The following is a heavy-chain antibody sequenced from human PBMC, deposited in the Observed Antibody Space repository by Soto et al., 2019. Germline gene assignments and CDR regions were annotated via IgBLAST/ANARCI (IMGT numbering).Heavy chain of an antibody. J-gene: IGHJ4*02. Sequence: QVQLVESGGGVVQPGRSLMLSCAASGFTFSSYGMHWVRQAPGKGLEWVAVIWYDGSNKYYADSVKGRFTISRDNSKNTLYLQMNSLRAEDTAVYYCARGWEQWLSPSDYWGQGTLVTVSS. V-gene: IGHV3-33*01. CDR3: ARGWEQWLSPSDY. D-gene: IGHD6-19*01. CDR1: GFTFSSYG. CDR2: IWYDGSNK.